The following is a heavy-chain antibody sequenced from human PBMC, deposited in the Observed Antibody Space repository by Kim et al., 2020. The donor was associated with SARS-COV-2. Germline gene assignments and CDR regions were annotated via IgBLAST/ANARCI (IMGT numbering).Heavy chain of an antibody. Sequence: SETLSLTCAVYGGSFSGYYWSWIRQPPGKGLEWIGEINHSGSTNYNPSLKSRVTISVDTSKNQFSLKLSSVTAADTAVYYCASDSYGSGPEGGMDVWGQGTTVTVSS. V-gene: IGHV4-34*01. D-gene: IGHD3-10*01. CDR1: GGSFSGYY. CDR2: INHSGST. J-gene: IGHJ6*02. CDR3: ASDSYGSGPEGGMDV.